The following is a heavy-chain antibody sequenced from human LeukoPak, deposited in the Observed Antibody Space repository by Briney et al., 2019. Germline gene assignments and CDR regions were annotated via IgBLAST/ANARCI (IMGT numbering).Heavy chain of an antibody. CDR1: GFTFDDYA. CDR3: AKDRGGSYRYFDY. V-gene: IGHV3-9*01. CDR2: ISWNSGSI. D-gene: IGHD1-26*01. J-gene: IGHJ4*02. Sequence: GRSLRLSCAASGFTFDDYAMHWVRQAPGKGLEWVSGISWNSGSIGYADSVKGRFTISRDNAKNSLYLQMNSLRAEDTALYYCAKDRGGSYRYFDYWGQGTLVTVSS.